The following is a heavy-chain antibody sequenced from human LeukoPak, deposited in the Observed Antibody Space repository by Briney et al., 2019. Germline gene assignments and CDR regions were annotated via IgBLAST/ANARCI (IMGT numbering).Heavy chain of an antibody. J-gene: IGHJ3*02. Sequence: GGSLRLSCIPSEFTVSSKLMSWVGQAPGKGLEWFSIIYRDGSTYYADSVKGRFTISRDNSKNTVYLQMNSLRAEDTAVYYCARVEAAYDAFDIWGQGTMVTVSS. CDR1: EFTVSSKL. D-gene: IGHD6-25*01. V-gene: IGHV3-53*01. CDR3: ARVEAAYDAFDI. CDR2: IYRDGST.